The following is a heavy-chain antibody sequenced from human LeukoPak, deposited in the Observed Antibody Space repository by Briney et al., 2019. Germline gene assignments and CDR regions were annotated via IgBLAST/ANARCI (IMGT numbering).Heavy chain of an antibody. CDR1: GYTFTNYA. Sequence: GASVKVSCRASGYTFTNYAIHWVRQAPGQRLEWMGWTNAASGNTAYSQDFQGGVAITRDTSASTGYMELSSLTSEDMGVYFCVRGSHSSSWTFDYWGQGTLVTVSS. J-gene: IGHJ4*02. CDR3: VRGSHSSSWTFDY. D-gene: IGHD6-13*01. V-gene: IGHV1-3*02. CDR2: TNAASGNT.